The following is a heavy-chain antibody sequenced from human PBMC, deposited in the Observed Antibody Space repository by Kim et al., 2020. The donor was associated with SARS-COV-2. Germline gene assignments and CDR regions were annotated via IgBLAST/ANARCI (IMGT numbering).Heavy chain of an antibody. Sequence: GGSLRLSCAASGFTFSTYEMNWVRQAPGKGLEWVSYISSSGGFIFYADSVKGRFTISRDNTNNSLYLQMNSLRAEDTAVYYCARGAYCTNPSCYAYNWFDSWGQGTLVTVSS. V-gene: IGHV3-48*03. J-gene: IGHJ5*02. CDR2: ISSSGGFI. CDR3: ARGAYCTNPSCYAYNWFDS. CDR1: GFTFSTYE. D-gene: IGHD2-2*01.